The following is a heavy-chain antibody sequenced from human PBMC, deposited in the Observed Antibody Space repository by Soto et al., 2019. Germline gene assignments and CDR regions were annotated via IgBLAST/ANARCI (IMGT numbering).Heavy chain of an antibody. CDR3: ERHGGRPWYYLDS. CDR2: ISHSGRT. CDR1: GGSFTGYY. J-gene: IGHJ4*02. D-gene: IGHD2-8*02. V-gene: IGHV4-34*01. Sequence: QVQLQQWGAGLLKPSETLSLTCAVNGGSFTGYYGAWIRQSPGKGLEWIGEISHSGRTNYNPSLKSLVTISVDTSTNPFSLKVSSVTAADTGMYYCERHGGRPWYYLDSWGQGTVVTVSS.